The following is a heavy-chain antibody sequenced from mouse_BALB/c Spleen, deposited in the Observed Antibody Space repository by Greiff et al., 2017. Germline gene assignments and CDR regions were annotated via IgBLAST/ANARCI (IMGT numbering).Heavy chain of an antibody. CDR3: AKDYGYAGFAY. CDR1: GFTFSSFG. D-gene: IGHD2-2*01. V-gene: IGHV5-17*02. J-gene: IGHJ3*01. Sequence: EVKLVESGGGLVQPGGSRKLSCAASGFTFSSFGMHWVRQAPEKGLEWVAYISSGSSTIYYADTVKGRFTISRDNPKNTLFLQMTSLRSEDTAMYYCAKDYGYAGFAYWGQGTLVTVSA. CDR2: ISSGSSTI.